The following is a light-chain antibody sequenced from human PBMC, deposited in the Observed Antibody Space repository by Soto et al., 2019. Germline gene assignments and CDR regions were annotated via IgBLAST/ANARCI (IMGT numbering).Light chain of an antibody. CDR1: QSVSSSY. CDR2: GAS. V-gene: IGKV3-20*01. Sequence: EMVLTQSPGTLSLSPGERATLSCRASQSVSSSYLAWYQQKPGQAPRLLIYGASSRATGIPDRFSGSGSGTDFTLTISRLEPEDFAVYYCQQYGSSLLFTFGPGTNVYIK. CDR3: QQYGSSLLFT. J-gene: IGKJ3*01.